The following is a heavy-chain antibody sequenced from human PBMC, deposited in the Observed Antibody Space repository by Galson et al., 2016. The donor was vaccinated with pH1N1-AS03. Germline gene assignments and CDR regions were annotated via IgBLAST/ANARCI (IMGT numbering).Heavy chain of an antibody. CDR1: GGPFTNFA. CDR2: VLPLFGKT. Sequence: SVKVSCKASGGPFTNFAINWVRQAPGQGLEWMGGVLPLFGKTNYAEKFQGRLTITAGGISYMELNGLTSEDTAVYFWARKMGGGGALDTGGQGTMVTVSS. CDR3: ARKMGGGGALDT. J-gene: IGHJ3*02. D-gene: IGHD3-16*01. V-gene: IGHV1-69*13.